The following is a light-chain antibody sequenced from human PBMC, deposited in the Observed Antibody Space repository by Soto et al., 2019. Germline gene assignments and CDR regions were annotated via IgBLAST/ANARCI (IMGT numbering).Light chain of an antibody. CDR2: DAS. V-gene: IGKV3-11*01. CDR3: QQYKNWPL. J-gene: IGKJ5*01. CDR1: QSVSSY. Sequence: EIVLTQSPGTLSLSPGERATLSCRASQSVSSYLAWYQQKPGQAPRLLIYDASNRATGIPARFSGSGSGTDFTLTISSLEPEDFAVYYCQQYKNWPLVGQGTRLEI.